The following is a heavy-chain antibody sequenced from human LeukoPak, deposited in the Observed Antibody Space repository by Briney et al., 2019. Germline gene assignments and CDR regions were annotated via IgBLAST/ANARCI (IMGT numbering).Heavy chain of an antibody. CDR3: ARGKGWIDP. CDR1: GFTFTKNW. J-gene: IGHJ5*02. V-gene: IGHV3-7*01. CDR2: VNEDGSQK. Sequence: GGSLRLSCAASGFTFTKNWMSWFRQAPGKGLGWVGNVNEDGSQKNYVDSVKGRFTISRDNAKNSVYLQMNNLRVEEMAVYYCARGKGWIDPWGQGTLVTVSS.